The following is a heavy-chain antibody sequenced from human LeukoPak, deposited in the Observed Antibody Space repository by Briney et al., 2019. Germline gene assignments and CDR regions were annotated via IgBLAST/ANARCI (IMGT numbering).Heavy chain of an antibody. J-gene: IGHJ5*02. CDR1: GFTFNNYY. CDR2: ISSSSSYI. CDR3: ARGQGAHDNWFDP. D-gene: IGHD4/OR15-4a*01. V-gene: IGHV3-21*05. Sequence: PXGSLRLSCAASGFTFNNYYMNWVRQAPGKGLEWVSYISSSSSYIYYADSVKGRFTISRDNAKNSLYLQMNSLRAEDTAVYYCARGQGAHDNWFDPWGQGTLVTVAS.